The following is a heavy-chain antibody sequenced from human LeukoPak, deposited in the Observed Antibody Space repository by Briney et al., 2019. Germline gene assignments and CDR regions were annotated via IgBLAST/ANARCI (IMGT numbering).Heavy chain of an antibody. CDR1: GFTFSSYE. CDR3: ARDRDSRWDFDL. CDR2: ISSSGTTI. V-gene: IGHV3-48*03. Sequence: QSGGSLRLSCAASGFTFSSYEMNWVRQAPGKGLEWVSYISSSGTTIYYADSVKGRFTISRDNAKNSLYLQMNSLRADDTAVYYCARDRDSRWDFDLWGRGTLVTVSS. D-gene: IGHD3-22*01. J-gene: IGHJ2*01.